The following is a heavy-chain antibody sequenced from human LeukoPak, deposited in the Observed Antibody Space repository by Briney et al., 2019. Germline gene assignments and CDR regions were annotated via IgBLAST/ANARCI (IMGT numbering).Heavy chain of an antibody. D-gene: IGHD6-19*01. CDR2: IYYSGST. J-gene: IGHJ5*02. CDR1: GGSISSYY. Sequence: SETLSLTCTVSGGSISSYYWSWIRQPPGKGLEWIGYIYYSGSTNYNPSLKSRVTISVDTSKNQFSLKLSSVTAADTAVYYCARVADLGAVARNWFDPWGQGTLVTVSS. CDR3: ARVADLGAVARNWFDP. V-gene: IGHV4-59*01.